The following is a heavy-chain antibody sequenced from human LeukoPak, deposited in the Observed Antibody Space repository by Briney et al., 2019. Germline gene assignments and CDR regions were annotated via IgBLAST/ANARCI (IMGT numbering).Heavy chain of an antibody. J-gene: IGHJ4*02. V-gene: IGHV4-39*07. D-gene: IGHD6-19*01. CDR3: ASQTGMGYSSGWYSSVRVVRAFDY. Sequence: TSETLSLTCTVSGGSISSSSYYWGWIRQPPGKGLEWIGSIYYRGSTYYNPSLKSRVTISVDTSKNQFSLKLSSVTAADTAVYYCASQTGMGYSSGWYSSVRVVRAFDYWGQGTLVTVSS. CDR2: IYYRGST. CDR1: GGSISSSSYY.